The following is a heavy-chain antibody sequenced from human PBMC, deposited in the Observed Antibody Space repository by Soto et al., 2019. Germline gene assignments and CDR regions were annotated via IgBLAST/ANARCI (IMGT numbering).Heavy chain of an antibody. CDR1: GFTFSSYA. D-gene: IGHD2-15*01. Sequence: SGGSLRLSCAASGFTFSSYAMHWVRQAPGKGLEWVAVISYDGSNKYYADSVKGRFTISRDNSKNTLYLQMNSLRAEDTAVYYCARASGIVVDFDYWGQGTLVTVSS. CDR3: ARASGIVVDFDY. J-gene: IGHJ4*02. V-gene: IGHV3-30-3*01. CDR2: ISYDGSNK.